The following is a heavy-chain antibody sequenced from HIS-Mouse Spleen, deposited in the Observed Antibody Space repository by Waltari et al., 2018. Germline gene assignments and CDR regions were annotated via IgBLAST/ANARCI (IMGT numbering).Heavy chain of an antibody. J-gene: IGHJ2*01. V-gene: IGHV4-39*07. D-gene: IGHD6-13*01. CDR1: GGSISSSSYY. CDR2: IYYGGRT. CDR3: AREIPYSSSWYDWYFDL. Sequence: QLQLQESGPGLVKPSETLSLTCTVSGGSISSSSYYWGWIRQPPGKGLEWIGSIYYGGRTFSNPSLKSRVTISVDTSKNQFSLKLSSVTAADTAVYYCAREIPYSSSWYDWYFDLWGRGTLVTVSS.